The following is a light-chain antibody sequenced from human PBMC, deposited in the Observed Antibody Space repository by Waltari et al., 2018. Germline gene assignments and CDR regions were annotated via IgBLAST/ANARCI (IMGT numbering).Light chain of an antibody. V-gene: IGLV4-69*01. CDR1: SGHSSYA. J-gene: IGLJ2*01. CDR3: QTWGTGTHVV. Sequence: QLVLTQSPSASASLGASVKPTCTLSSGHSSYAIACHQQQPEKGPRYLMKVNSDGSHSKGDGIPDRFSGSSSGTERYLTISSLQSEDEADYYCQTWGTGTHVVFGGGTKLTVL. CDR2: VNSDGSH.